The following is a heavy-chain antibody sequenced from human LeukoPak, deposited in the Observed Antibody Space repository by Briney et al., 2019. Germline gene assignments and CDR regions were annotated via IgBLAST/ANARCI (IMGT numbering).Heavy chain of an antibody. CDR2: INHNGDT. V-gene: IGHV4-34*01. D-gene: IGHD3-9*01. CDR1: GGSFSTYY. J-gene: IGHJ4*02. CDR3: ATWNSVLTGYFF. Sequence: SETLSLTCAVYGGSFSTYYGTWIRQSPGKGLEWIGEINHNGDTNYKPFLKSRVTISVDTSKNQFSLRLRSVTAADTAVYYCATWNSVLTGYFFWGQGTLVTVSS.